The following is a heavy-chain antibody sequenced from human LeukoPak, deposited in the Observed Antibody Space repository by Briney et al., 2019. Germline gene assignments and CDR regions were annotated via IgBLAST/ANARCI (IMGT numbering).Heavy chain of an antibody. CDR1: GFIFGDYN. J-gene: IGHJ4*02. CDR2: ISSGGSTI. D-gene: IGHD5-24*01. CDR3: TRVGYIDEGIDY. V-gene: IGHV3-48*04. Sequence: SGGSLRLSCAASGFIFGDYNMNWVRQAPGKGLEWVSYISSGGSTIYYADSVKGRFTISRDNAKNSLYLQMNSLRAEDTAIYYCTRVGYIDEGIDYWGQGTLVTVSS.